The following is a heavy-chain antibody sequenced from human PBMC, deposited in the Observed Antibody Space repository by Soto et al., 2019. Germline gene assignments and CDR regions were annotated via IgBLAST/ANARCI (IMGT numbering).Heavy chain of an antibody. D-gene: IGHD4-17*01. J-gene: IGHJ6*02. CDR1: GYTFTSYG. CDR3: ARSSFYGDYYGMDV. CDR2: ISAYNGNT. V-gene: IGHV1-18*01. Sequence: ASVKVSFKASGYTFTSYGISWVRQAPGQGLEWMGWISAYNGNTNYAQKLQGRVTMTTDTSTSTAYMELRSLRSDDTAVYYCARSSFYGDYYGMDVWGQGTTVTVSS.